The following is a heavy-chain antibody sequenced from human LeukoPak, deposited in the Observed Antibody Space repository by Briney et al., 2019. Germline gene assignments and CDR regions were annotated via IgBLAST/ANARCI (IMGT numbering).Heavy chain of an antibody. CDR3: ARDPDMYDILTGYYDY. J-gene: IGHJ4*02. CDR2: ISSSSSYI. Sequence: GGSLRLSCAASGFSFSNYAMSWVRQAPGKGLEWVSSISSSSSYIYYADSVKGRFTISRDNAKNSLYLQMNSLRAEDTAVYYCARDPDMYDILTGYYDYWGQGTLVTVSS. D-gene: IGHD3-9*01. CDR1: GFSFSNYA. V-gene: IGHV3-21*01.